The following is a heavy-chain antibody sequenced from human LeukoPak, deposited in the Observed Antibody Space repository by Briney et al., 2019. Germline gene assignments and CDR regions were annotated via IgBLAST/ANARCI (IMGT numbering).Heavy chain of an antibody. Sequence: PGGSLRLSCAASGFTFSNYWMHWVRQVPGKGPVWVSRIKSDGSSTRFADSVQGRLTISRDNGKNTVYLQMNSLRAEDTAVYYCARGGDTSNWYPGYFDYWGQGALVTVSS. CDR2: IKSDGSST. CDR1: GFTFSNYW. J-gene: IGHJ4*02. CDR3: ARGGDTSNWYPGYFDY. V-gene: IGHV3-74*01. D-gene: IGHD6-13*01.